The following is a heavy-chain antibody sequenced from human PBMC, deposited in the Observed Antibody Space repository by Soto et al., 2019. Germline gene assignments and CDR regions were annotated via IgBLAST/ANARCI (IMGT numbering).Heavy chain of an antibody. J-gene: IGHJ6*02. CDR3: ARVIPSSGGYSSTYYYYGMDV. D-gene: IGHD6-19*01. V-gene: IGHV1-69*13. Sequence: ASVKVSCKASGGTFSSYAISWVRQAPGQGLEWMGGIIPIFGTANYAQKFQGRVTITADESTSTAYMELSSLRSEDTAVYYCARVIPSSGGYSSTYYYYGMDVWGQGTAVTVSS. CDR1: GGTFSSYA. CDR2: IIPIFGTA.